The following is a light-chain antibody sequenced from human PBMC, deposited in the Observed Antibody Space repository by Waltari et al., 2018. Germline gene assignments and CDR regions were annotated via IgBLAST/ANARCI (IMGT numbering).Light chain of an antibody. J-gene: IGKJ1*01. CDR3: QEYGSSRT. CDR2: GAS. Sequence: EIVLTQSPGTLSLSPGERATLPCRASQSVRNSYLAWYQQKPGQAPRLLIYGASSRATDIPDRFSGSGSGTDFTLTISRLEPEDFAVYYCQEYGSSRTFGQGTKVEIK. CDR1: QSVRNSY. V-gene: IGKV3-20*01.